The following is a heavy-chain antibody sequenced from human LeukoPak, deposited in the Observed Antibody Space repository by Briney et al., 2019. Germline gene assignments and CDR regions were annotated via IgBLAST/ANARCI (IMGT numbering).Heavy chain of an antibody. CDR1: GGSFSGYY. CDR2: INHSGST. V-gene: IGHV4-34*01. J-gene: IGHJ4*02. CDR3: ARGRGY. Sequence: KPSETLSLTCAVYGGSFSGYYWSWIRQPPGKGLEWIGEINHSGSTNYNPSLKSRVTISVDTSKNLFSLKLSSVTAADTAVYYCARGRGYWGQGTLVTVSS.